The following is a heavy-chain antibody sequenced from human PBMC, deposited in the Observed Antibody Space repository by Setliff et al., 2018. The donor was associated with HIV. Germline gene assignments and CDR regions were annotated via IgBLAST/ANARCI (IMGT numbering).Heavy chain of an antibody. V-gene: IGHV4-34*01. D-gene: IGHD4-17*01. Sequence: SETLSLTCAVHGGSFSGSYWSWIRQPPGKGLEWIGELNYVGVTNHNPSLKSRVTISVDTSKNQFSLKLTSVTAADTAVYYCAREIYGGNSRPFDYWGQGTLVTVSS. CDR1: GGSFSGSY. J-gene: IGHJ4*02. CDR3: AREIYGGNSRPFDY. CDR2: LNYVGVT.